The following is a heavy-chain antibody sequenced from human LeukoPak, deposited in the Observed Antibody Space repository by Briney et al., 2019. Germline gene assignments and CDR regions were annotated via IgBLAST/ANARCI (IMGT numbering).Heavy chain of an antibody. J-gene: IGHJ3*02. Sequence: SETLSLTCTVSGGSISSYYWSWIRQPPGKGLEWIGYIYYSGSTNYNPSLKSRVTISVDTSKNQFSLKLSSVTAADTAVYYCAGYQLLSAFDIWGQGTMVTVSS. CDR3: AGYQLLSAFDI. CDR1: GGSISSYY. D-gene: IGHD2-2*01. V-gene: IGHV4-59*08. CDR2: IYYSGST.